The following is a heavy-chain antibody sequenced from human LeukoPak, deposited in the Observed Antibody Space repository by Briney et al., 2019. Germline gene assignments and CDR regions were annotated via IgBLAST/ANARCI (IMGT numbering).Heavy chain of an antibody. CDR3: GSRASDTAMIDYYYYYMDV. Sequence: PSETLSLTCTVSGGSISSYYWSWIRQPPGKGLEWIGYIYYSGSTNYNPSLKSRVTISVDTSKNQFSLKLSSVTAADTAVSYCGSRASDTAMIDYYYYYMDVWGKGTTVTVSS. CDR2: IYYSGST. V-gene: IGHV4-59*01. CDR1: GGSISSYY. D-gene: IGHD5-18*01. J-gene: IGHJ6*03.